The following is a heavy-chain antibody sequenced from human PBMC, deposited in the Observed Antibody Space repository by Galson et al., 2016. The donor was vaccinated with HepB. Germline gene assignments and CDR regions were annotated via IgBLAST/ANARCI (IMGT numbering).Heavy chain of an antibody. Sequence: GRFTISRDNAKNSLYPQMNSLRAEDTAVYYCARPAAATTRLFFYFDSWGQGTLVTVSP. D-gene: IGHD6-13*01. J-gene: IGHJ4*02. V-gene: IGHV3-7*04. CDR3: ARPAAATTRLFFYFDS.